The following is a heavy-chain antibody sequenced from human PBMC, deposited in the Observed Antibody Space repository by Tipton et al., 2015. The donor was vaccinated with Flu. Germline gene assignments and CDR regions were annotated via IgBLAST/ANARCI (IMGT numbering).Heavy chain of an antibody. CDR3: ARAEDTAMAYFDY. J-gene: IGHJ4*02. D-gene: IGHD5-18*01. V-gene: IGHV4-61*02. CDR2: IYTSGST. Sequence: TLSLTCTVSGGSISSSSYYWGWIRQPPGKGLEWIGRIYTSGSTNYNPPLKSRVTISVDTSKNQFSLKLSSVTAADTAVYYCARAEDTAMAYFDYWGQGTLVTVSS. CDR1: GGSISSSSYY.